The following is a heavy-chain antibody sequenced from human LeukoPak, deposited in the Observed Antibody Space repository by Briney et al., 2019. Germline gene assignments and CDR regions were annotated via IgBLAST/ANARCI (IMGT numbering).Heavy chain of an antibody. Sequence: EASVKVSCKASGYSFTTHGISWVRQAPGQGLEWMGWISAYNGNTNYAQKFQGRVSMTTDTSTNTVYMELRSLRSDDTAVYYCARVSTIFGVVISHYMDVWGKGTTVTVSS. CDR2: ISAYNGNT. CDR3: ARVSTIFGVVISHYMDV. V-gene: IGHV1-18*01. CDR1: GYSFTTHG. J-gene: IGHJ6*03. D-gene: IGHD3-3*01.